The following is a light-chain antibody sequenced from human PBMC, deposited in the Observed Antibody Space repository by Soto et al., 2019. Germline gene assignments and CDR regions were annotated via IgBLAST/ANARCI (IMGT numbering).Light chain of an antibody. J-gene: IGLJ3*02. CDR3: GTWDSSLSAGV. CDR1: SSNVGNHY. CDR2: EGN. V-gene: IGLV1-51*02. Sequence: QSVLTQPPSVSAAPGQKVAISCSGSSSNVGNHYVSWYQKLPGTAPKLLIYEGNKRPSEIPDRFSGSKSGTSATLGITGLQTGDEADYYCGTWDSSLSAGVFGGGTKLTVL.